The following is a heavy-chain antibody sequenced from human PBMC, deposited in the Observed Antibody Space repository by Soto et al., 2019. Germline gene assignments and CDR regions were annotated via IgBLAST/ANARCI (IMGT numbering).Heavy chain of an antibody. D-gene: IGHD4-17*01. V-gene: IGHV1-69*01. J-gene: IGHJ5*02. CDR2: IIPIFGTA. CDR3: ARGIDYGDYPPVWFDP. Sequence: QVQLVQSGAEVQKPGSSVKVSCKASGGTFSSYAISWVRQAPGQGLEWMGGIIPIFGTANYAQKFQGRVTITADESTSTAYMELSSLRSEDTAVYYCARGIDYGDYPPVWFDPWGQGTLVTVSS. CDR1: GGTFSSYA.